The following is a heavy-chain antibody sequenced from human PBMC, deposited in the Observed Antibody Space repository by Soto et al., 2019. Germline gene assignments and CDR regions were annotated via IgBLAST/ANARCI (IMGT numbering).Heavy chain of an antibody. CDR1: GFTFSDYS. CDR3: VREQTGDFDLWSGYFNPGYVQH. J-gene: IGHJ1*01. D-gene: IGHD3-3*01. V-gene: IGHV3-21*02. Sequence: EVQLVESGGGLVSPGGSLRLSCAASGFTFSDYSMNWVRQAPGKGLEGVSSISTWSSYIYYEDSVKGRFTTSRDDANNSEHLQMVSLRGEVSARYYFVREQTGDFDLWSGYFNPGYVQHWGQGTLVTVS. CDR2: ISTWSSYI.